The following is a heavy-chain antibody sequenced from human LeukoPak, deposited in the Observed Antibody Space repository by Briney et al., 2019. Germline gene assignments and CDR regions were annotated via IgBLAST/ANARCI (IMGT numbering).Heavy chain of an antibody. CDR1: GFTFGSYA. V-gene: IGHV3-23*01. Sequence: GGSLRLSCAVSGFTFGSYAMSWVRQAPGKGLEWVSAISGSGGSTYYADSVKGRFTISRDNSKNTLYLQMNSLRAEDTAVYYCAKDPLATVTIFESWGQGTLVTVSS. D-gene: IGHD2-15*01. J-gene: IGHJ5*01. CDR3: AKDPLATVTIFES. CDR2: ISGSGGST.